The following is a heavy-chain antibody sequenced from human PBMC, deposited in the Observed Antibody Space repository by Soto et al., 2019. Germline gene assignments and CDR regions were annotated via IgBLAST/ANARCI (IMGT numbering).Heavy chain of an antibody. J-gene: IGHJ4*02. CDR1: QYTFTNFY. CDR2: INNGGGT. CDR3: ATSSDWSPLLDY. V-gene: IGHV1-2*02. Sequence: GASGKVSCKASQYTFTNFYLHWVRQAPGQRPEWMGWINNGGGTIYAQKFQGRLSMTRDTSITTAYMELSRLSSDDTAFYYCATSSDWSPLLDYWGQGXLVTVSS. D-gene: IGHD6-19*01.